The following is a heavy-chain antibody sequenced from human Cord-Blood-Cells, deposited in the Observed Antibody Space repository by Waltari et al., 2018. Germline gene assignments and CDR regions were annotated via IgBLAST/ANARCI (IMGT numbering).Heavy chain of an antibody. CDR1: GYTFTGYY. V-gene: IGHV1-2*04. D-gene: IGHD2-21*01. CDR3: ARGLTYCGGDCYSGAFDI. Sequence: QVQLVQSGAEVKKPGASVKVSCKASGYTFTGYYMHWVRQAPGQGLEWMGWINPNSGGTNYAQKVQGWVTMTRDTSISTAYMELSRLRSDDTAVYYCARGLTYCGGDCYSGAFDIWGQGTMVTVSS. J-gene: IGHJ3*02. CDR2: INPNSGGT.